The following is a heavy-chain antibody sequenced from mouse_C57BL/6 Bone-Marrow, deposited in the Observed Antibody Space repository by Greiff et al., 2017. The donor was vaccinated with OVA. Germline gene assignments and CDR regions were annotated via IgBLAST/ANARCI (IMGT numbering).Heavy chain of an antibody. CDR1: GYSITSGYY. CDR2: ISYDGSN. CDR3: AREGELLYYFDY. Sequence: EVKLVESGPGLVKPSQSLSLTCSVTGYSITSGYYWNWIRQFPGNKLEWMGYISYDGSNNYNPSLKNRISITRDTSKNQFFLKLNSVTTEDTATYYCAREGELLYYFDYWGQGTTLTVSS. V-gene: IGHV3-6*01. J-gene: IGHJ2*01.